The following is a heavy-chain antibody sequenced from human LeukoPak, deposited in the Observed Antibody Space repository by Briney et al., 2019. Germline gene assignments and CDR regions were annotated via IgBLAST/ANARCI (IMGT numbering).Heavy chain of an antibody. V-gene: IGHV4-61*02. Sequence: SETLSLTCTVSGGSISSGSYDWSWIRQPAGKGLEWIGRIYTSGSTNYNPSLKSRVTISVDTSKNQFSLKLSSVTAADTAVYYCARAPHYYYDSSGSIFDYWGQGTLVTVSS. CDR3: ARAPHYYYDSSGSIFDY. J-gene: IGHJ4*02. CDR1: GGSISSGSYD. D-gene: IGHD3-22*01. CDR2: IYTSGST.